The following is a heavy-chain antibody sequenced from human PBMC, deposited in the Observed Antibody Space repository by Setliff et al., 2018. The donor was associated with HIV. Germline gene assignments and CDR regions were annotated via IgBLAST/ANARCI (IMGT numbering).Heavy chain of an antibody. J-gene: IGHJ4*02. CDR3: AKDVSDIHLVGTTTDS. CDR2: ISGSGGAT. Sequence: GGSLRLSCAASGFTFSNYAMTWVRQAPGKGLEWVSSISGSGGATYYADSVKGRFTLSRDNSKKILYLQMNSLGVEDTALYFCAKDVSDIHLVGTTTDSWGQGALVTVSS. D-gene: IGHD1-26*01. V-gene: IGHV3-23*01. CDR1: GFTFSNYA.